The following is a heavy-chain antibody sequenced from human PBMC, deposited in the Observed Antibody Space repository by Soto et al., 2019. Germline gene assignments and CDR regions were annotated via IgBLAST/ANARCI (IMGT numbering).Heavy chain of an antibody. V-gene: IGHV3-30-3*01. CDR1: GFTFSSYV. D-gene: IGHD6-19*01. J-gene: IGHJ4*02. Sequence: GSLRLSCEASGFTFSSYVMHWVRQAPGKGLEWVAVISSDGNNKYYADSVKGRFTISRDNSKNTLYLQMNSLRTQDTAVYYCARDPHSSGWYEWVSMTLSIDFDYWGQGTLVTVSS. CDR2: ISSDGNNK. CDR3: ARDPHSSGWYEWVSMTLSIDFDY.